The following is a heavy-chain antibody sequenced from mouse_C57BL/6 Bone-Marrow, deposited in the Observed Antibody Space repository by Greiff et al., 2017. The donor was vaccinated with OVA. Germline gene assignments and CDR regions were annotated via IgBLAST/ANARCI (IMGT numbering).Heavy chain of an antibody. V-gene: IGHV2-9-1*01. CDR1: GFSLTSYA. CDR3: ARNSYGSSCYYAMDY. CDR2: IWTGGGT. D-gene: IGHD1-1*01. Sequence: VQLQQSGPGLVAPSQSLSITCTVSGFSLTSYAISWVRQPPGKGLEWLGVIWTGGGTNYNSALKSRLSISKDNSKSQVFLKMNSLQTDDTARYYCARNSYGSSCYYAMDYWGQGTSVTVSS. J-gene: IGHJ4*01.